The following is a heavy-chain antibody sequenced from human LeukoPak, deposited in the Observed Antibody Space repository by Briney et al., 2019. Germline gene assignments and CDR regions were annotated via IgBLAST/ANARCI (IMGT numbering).Heavy chain of an antibody. CDR1: AFTFSSYS. CDR3: AREYYYGSGSYPYYFDY. D-gene: IGHD3-10*01. V-gene: IGHV3-21*01. Sequence: GGSLRLSCAGSAFTFSSYSMNWVRQAPGKGLEWVSSISGSSSDIYYADSVKGRFTISRDNAKNSVYLQMKSLRVEDTAVYYCAREYYYGSGSYPYYFDYWGQGTLVTVSS. CDR2: ISGSSSDI. J-gene: IGHJ4*02.